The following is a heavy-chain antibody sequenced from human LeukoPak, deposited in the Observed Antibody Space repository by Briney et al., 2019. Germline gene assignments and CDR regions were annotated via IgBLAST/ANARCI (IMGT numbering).Heavy chain of an antibody. CDR2: IYYSGST. Sequence: PSETLSLTCTVSGGSISSGGYYWSWIRQHPGKGLEWIGYIYYSGSTYYNPSLKSRVTISVYTSKNQFSLKLSSVTAADTAVYYCARARIAAHYYGMDVWGQGTTVTVSS. V-gene: IGHV4-31*03. CDR1: GGSISSGGYY. D-gene: IGHD6-6*01. CDR3: ARARIAAHYYGMDV. J-gene: IGHJ6*02.